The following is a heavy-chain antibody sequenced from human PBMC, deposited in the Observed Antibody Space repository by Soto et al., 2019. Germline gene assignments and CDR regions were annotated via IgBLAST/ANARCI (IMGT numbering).Heavy chain of an antibody. V-gene: IGHV4-31*11. CDR1: GGSISSGGYS. Sequence: SETLSLTCAVSGGSISSGGYSWSWIRQPPGKGLEWIGYIYYSGSTYYNPSLKSRVTISVDTSKNQLSLKLSSVTAADTAVYYCARGLGKEPAQYDYWGRGTRVTVS. J-gene: IGHJ4*02. CDR3: ARGLGKEPAQYDY. CDR2: IYYSGST. D-gene: IGHD6-13*01.